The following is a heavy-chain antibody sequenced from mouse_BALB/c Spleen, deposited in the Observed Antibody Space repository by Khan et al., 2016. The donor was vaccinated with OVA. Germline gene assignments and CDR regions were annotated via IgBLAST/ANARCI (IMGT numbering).Heavy chain of an antibody. D-gene: IGHD4-1*01. CDR3: ARDYWDVFAY. J-gene: IGHJ3*01. V-gene: IGHV14-3*02. Sequence: VRLQQSGAELVKPGASVKLSCTASGFNIKDTYMHWVKLRPEPGLEWFGRIDPANGNTKYDPKFQGKATITADTSSNTAYLQLSSLTSEDTAVYYCARDYWDVFAYWGQGTLVTVSA. CDR1: GFNIKDTY. CDR2: IDPANGNT.